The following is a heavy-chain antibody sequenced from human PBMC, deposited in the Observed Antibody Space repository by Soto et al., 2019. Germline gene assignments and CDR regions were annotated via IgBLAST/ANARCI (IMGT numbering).Heavy chain of an antibody. V-gene: IGHV1-18*01. D-gene: IGHD6-13*01. J-gene: IGHJ4*02. Sequence: GAPAEVTWEECGYTFASSGVRWVRQATGQGLEWMGWINAYNGNTNYAQKFQGRVTMTADTSTSTAFMEVRSLRSDDTAIYYCATGAAGVAAHAIRGQGTPVPGFS. CDR3: ATGAAGVAAHAI. CDR2: INAYNGNT. CDR1: GYTFASSG.